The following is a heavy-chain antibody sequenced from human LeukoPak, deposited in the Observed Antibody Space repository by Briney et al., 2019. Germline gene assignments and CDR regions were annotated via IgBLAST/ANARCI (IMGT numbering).Heavy chain of an antibody. CDR2: ISINTDT. V-gene: IGHV3-53*01. D-gene: IGHD1-26*01. CDR3: AIAQSWDELFDS. Sequence: GGSLRLSCAASGIAVIGNYMSWVRQPPGKGLEWVSFISINTDTIFADSVRGRFTISRDSSKNTLFLQMNSLRDEDSAVYYCAIAQSWDELFDSWGQGTLVTDSS. J-gene: IGHJ4*02. CDR1: GIAVIGNY.